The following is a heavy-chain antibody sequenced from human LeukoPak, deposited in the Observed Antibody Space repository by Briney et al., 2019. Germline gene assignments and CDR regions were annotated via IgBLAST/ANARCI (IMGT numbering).Heavy chain of an antibody. D-gene: IGHD1-26*01. J-gene: IGHJ6*03. V-gene: IGHV4-61*02. CDR3: AKIVGAHNSYYYYYYMDV. Sequence: PSQTLSLTCTVSGGSISSGSYYWSWIRQPAGKGLEWIGRIYTSGSTNYNPSLKSRVTISVDTSKNQFSLKLSSVTAADTAVYYCAKIVGAHNSYYYYYYMDVWGKGTTVTVSS. CDR1: GGSISSGSYY. CDR2: IYTSGST.